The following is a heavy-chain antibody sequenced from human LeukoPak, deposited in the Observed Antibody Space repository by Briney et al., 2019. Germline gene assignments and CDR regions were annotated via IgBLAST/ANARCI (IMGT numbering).Heavy chain of an antibody. V-gene: IGHV4-59*01. CDR2: IYYSGST. Sequence: SETLSLTCTVSGGSISSYYWSWIRQPPGKGLEWIGYIYYSGSTNYNPSLKSRVTISVDTSKNQFSLKLSSVTAADTAVYYCARQGVVVVAADDYWGQGTLVTVSS. CDR1: GGSISSYY. J-gene: IGHJ4*02. D-gene: IGHD2-15*01. CDR3: ARQGVVVVAADDY.